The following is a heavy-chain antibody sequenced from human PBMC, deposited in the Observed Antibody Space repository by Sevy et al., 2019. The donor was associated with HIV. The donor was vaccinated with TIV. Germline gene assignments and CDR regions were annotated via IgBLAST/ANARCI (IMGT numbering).Heavy chain of an antibody. J-gene: IGHJ5*02. CDR2: ISPSGGST. Sequence: GGSLRLSCAVSGFSFSTYVISWVRQAPGKGLEWVSTISPSGGSTYYADSVKGRFTISRDNSKNMVSLQMNSLRADDTAVYFCAKEDISGYSWGQGTLVTVSS. V-gene: IGHV3-23*01. CDR3: AKEDISGYS. D-gene: IGHD3-22*01. CDR1: GFSFSTYV.